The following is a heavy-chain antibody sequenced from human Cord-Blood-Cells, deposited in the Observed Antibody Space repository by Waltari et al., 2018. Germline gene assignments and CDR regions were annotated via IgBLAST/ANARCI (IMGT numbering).Heavy chain of an antibody. Sequence: EVQLVQSGAEVKKPGESLKISCKGSGYSFTSHWNGWVRKMPGKGLEWMGITYPGDSDTRYSPSFQGQVTISADKSISTAYLQWSSLKASDTAMYYCARLQAYSGSYYFDYWGQGTLVSVSS. J-gene: IGHJ4*02. CDR2: TYPGDSDT. D-gene: IGHD1-26*01. V-gene: IGHV5-51*03. CDR1: GYSFTSHW. CDR3: ARLQAYSGSYYFDY.